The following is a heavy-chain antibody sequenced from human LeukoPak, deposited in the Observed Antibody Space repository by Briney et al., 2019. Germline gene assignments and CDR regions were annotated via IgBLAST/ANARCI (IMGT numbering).Heavy chain of an antibody. Sequence: GGSLRLSCAASGFTFSSYSMNWVRQAPGKGLEWVSYISSSGSTIYYADSVKGRFTISRDNAKNSLYLQMNSLRAEDTAVYYCARVLMVRGAYLDYWGQGTLVTVSS. V-gene: IGHV3-48*04. CDR3: ARVLMVRGAYLDY. D-gene: IGHD3-10*01. J-gene: IGHJ4*02. CDR1: GFTFSSYS. CDR2: ISSSGSTI.